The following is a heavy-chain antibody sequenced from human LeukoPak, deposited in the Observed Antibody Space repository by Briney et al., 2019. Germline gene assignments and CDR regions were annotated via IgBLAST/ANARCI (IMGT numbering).Heavy chain of an antibody. D-gene: IGHD3-22*01. Sequence: SETLSLTCTVSGGSISSSSYYWGWIRQPPGKGLDWIGSIYSSGSTYYNPSLKSRFTISVDTSKNQFSLKLSSVTAADTAVYYCVNYYDSSDYQQPNHFDYWGQGTLVTVSS. V-gene: IGHV4-39*01. CDR2: IYSSGST. J-gene: IGHJ4*02. CDR1: GGSISSSSYY. CDR3: VNYYDSSDYQQPNHFDY.